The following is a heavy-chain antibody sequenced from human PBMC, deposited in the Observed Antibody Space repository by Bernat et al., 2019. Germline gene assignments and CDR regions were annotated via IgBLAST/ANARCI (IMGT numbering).Heavy chain of an antibody. D-gene: IGHD6-19*01. CDR3: ARAGAVFKPSDAFDF. Sequence: QVQLQQSGPGLVKPSQTLSLTCAISGDSVSTKSAAWNWIRQSPSRGLEWLGRTYYRSKWYNDYAVSVKGRIAINPDTSKNQFSLQLNSVTPEDTTVYYCARAGAVFKPSDAFDFWGQGTTVIVSS. CDR1: GDSVSTKSAA. V-gene: IGHV6-1*01. J-gene: IGHJ3*01. CDR2: TYYRSKWYN.